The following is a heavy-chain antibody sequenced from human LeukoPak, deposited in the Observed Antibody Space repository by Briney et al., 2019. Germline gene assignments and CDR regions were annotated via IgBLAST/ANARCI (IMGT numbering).Heavy chain of an antibody. CDR2: IQYDGSNK. CDR1: GFSFSSYG. V-gene: IGHV3-30*02. CDR3: ARDLRDGYNDY. D-gene: IGHD5-24*01. J-gene: IGHJ4*02. Sequence: GGSLRLSCAASGFSFSSYGMHWVRQAPGKGLEWVAFIQYDGSNKYYADSVKGRFTISRDNSKNTLYLQTNSLRAEDTAVYYCARDLRDGYNDYWGQGTLVTVSS.